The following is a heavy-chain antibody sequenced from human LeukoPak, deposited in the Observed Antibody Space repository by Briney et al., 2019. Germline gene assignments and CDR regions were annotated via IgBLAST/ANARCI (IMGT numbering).Heavy chain of an antibody. CDR3: ARDPRGYDSSGYYGY. J-gene: IGHJ4*02. CDR2: ISYDGSNK. D-gene: IGHD3-22*01. V-gene: IGHV3-30*03. Sequence: GGSLRLSCAASGFIFSSYGMHWVRQAPGKGLEWVAVISYDGSNKYYADSVRGRFTISRDNSKNTLYLQMNSLRAEDTAVYYCARDPRGYDSSGYYGYWGQGTLVTVSS. CDR1: GFIFSSYG.